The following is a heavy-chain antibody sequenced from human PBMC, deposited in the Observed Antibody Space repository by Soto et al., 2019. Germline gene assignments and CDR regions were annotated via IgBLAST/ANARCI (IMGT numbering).Heavy chain of an antibody. CDR3: ARAPGSYLSY. CDR2: TRNKANSYTT. D-gene: IGHD3-10*01. V-gene: IGHV3-72*01. J-gene: IGHJ4*02. Sequence: GGSLRLSCAASGFTFSSYSMNWVRQAPGKGLEWVGRTRNKANSYTTEYAASVKGRFTISRDDSKNSLYLQMNSLKTEDTAVYYCARAPGSYLSYWGQGTLVTVSS. CDR1: GFTFSSYS.